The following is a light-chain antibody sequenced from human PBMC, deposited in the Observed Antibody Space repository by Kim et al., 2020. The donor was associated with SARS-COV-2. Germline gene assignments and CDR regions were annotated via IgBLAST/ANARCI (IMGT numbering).Light chain of an antibody. J-gene: IGKJ4*01. CDR3: QQYSLYPLT. V-gene: IGKV1-39*01. Sequence: NSHLHLYQVKPGKAPKLLIFATSNLLSGVASTFSGSGSGAEYTLTITSLQPEDFATYYCQQYSLYPLTFGGGTKVDIK. CDR2: ATS. CDR1: NSH.